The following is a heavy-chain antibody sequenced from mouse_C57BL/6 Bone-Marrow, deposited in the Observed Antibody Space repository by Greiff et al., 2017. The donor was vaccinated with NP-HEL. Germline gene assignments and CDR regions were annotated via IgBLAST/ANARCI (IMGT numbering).Heavy chain of an antibody. CDR1: GYTFTSYW. CDR3: ARERITTVVFDY. D-gene: IGHD1-1*01. V-gene: IGHV1-69*01. J-gene: IGHJ2*01. CDR2: IDPSDSYT. Sequence: VQVVESGAELVMPGASVKLSCKASGYTFTSYWMHWVKQRPGQGLEWIGEIDPSDSYTNYNQKFKGKSTLTVDKSSSTAYMQLSSLTSEDSAVYYCARERITTVVFDYWGQGTTLTVSS.